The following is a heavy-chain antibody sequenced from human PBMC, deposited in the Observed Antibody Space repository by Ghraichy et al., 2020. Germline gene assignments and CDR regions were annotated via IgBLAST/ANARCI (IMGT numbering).Heavy chain of an antibody. J-gene: IGHJ4*02. Sequence: SETLSLTCTVSGGSISSGYYYWTWIRQPPGKGLEWIGYKYYSGRTYYNPSRKSRASISEDTYKNQFSLKLSSVTAADTAVYYCARGKTVAGTLSDYWGQGTLVTVSS. V-gene: IGHV4-30-4*01. D-gene: IGHD6-19*01. CDR1: GGSISSGYYY. CDR3: ARGKTVAGTLSDY. CDR2: KYYSGRT.